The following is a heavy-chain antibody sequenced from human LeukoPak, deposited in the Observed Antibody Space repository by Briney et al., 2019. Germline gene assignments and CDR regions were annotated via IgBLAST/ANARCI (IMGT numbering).Heavy chain of an antibody. CDR2: IYYSGST. Sequence: SETLSLTCSVSGDSMTNYYWTWIRQSPGEGLEWIGYIYYSGSTNYNPSLKSRVTISLDASKNQFSLDLSSVTAAGTAVYYCARHASPQFKWFDPWGQGTLVTVSS. CDR3: ARHASPQFKWFDP. CDR1: GDSMTNYY. J-gene: IGHJ5*02. V-gene: IGHV4-59*08.